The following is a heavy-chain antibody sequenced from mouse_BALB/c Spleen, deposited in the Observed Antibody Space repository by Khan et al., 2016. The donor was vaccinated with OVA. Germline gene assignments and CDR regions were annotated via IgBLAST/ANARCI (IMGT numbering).Heavy chain of an antibody. J-gene: IGHJ4*01. V-gene: IGHV2-3*01. CDR3: AKWDNSDYAMTY. Sequence: QVQLKQSGPGLVAPSQSLSITCNVSGFSLSSYGVNWVRQPPGKGLEWMGVIWGDGSTNNHSALKSRMNINKDNYKSQVFLKLNSQQTDDTATYFCAKWDNSDYAMTYWGQGTLVTVSS. CDR2: IWGDGST. CDR1: GFSLSSYG. D-gene: IGHD1-3*01.